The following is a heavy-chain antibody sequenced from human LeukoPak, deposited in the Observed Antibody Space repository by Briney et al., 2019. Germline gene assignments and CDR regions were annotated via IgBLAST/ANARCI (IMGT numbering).Heavy chain of an antibody. CDR3: ANTGNSRGAY. D-gene: IGHD2/OR15-2a*01. CDR1: GFTFSTYS. Sequence: GGSLRLSCAASGFTFSTYSMSWVRQAPGKGLEWVANIKQDGSERCYVDSVKGRFTISRDNAKNSLYLQMNSLRAEDTAVYYCANTGNSRGAYWGQGTLVTVSS. J-gene: IGHJ4*02. V-gene: IGHV3-7*03. CDR2: IKQDGSER.